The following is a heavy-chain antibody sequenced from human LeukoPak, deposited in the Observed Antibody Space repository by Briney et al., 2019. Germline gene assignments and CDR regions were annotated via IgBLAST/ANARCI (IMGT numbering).Heavy chain of an antibody. Sequence: SETLSLTCTVSGGSISSYYWSWIRQPPGKGLEWIGCIYYSGSTNYNPSLKSRVTISVDTSKNQFSLKLSSVTAADTAVYYCARERRDSNWALPRYFDLWGRGTLVTVSS. V-gene: IGHV4-59*01. D-gene: IGHD4-11*01. J-gene: IGHJ2*01. CDR3: ARERRDSNWALPRYFDL. CDR1: GGSISSYY. CDR2: IYYSGST.